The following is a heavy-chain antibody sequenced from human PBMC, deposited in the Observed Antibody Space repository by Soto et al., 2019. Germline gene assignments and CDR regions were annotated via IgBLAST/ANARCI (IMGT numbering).Heavy chain of an antibody. Sequence: QVQLVESGGGVVQPGGSLRLSCAASGFTFSSYAIHWVRQAPGEGLEWVAVISYDGSAKHYADCVKGRFTISRDNSNDTLYLQMDSLRPEDTAVYYCEKDFLLWGSFPDPGASDYWGQGTKVIVS. CDR2: ISYDGSAK. D-gene: IGHD3-16*01. J-gene: IGHJ4*02. CDR3: EKDFLLWGSFPDPGASDY. CDR1: GFTFSSYA. V-gene: IGHV3-30*18.